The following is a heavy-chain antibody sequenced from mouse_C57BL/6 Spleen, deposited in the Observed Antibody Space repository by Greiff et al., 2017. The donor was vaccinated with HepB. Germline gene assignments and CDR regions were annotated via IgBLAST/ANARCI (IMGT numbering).Heavy chain of an antibody. D-gene: IGHD2-14*01. J-gene: IGHJ4*01. CDR2: IDPSDSYT. CDR3: ARRGLGHYAMDY. V-gene: IGHV1-59*01. Sequence: QVQLKQPGAELVRPGTSVKLSCKASGYTFTSYWMHWVKQRPGQGLEWIGVIDPSDSYTNYNQKFKGKATLTVDTSSSTAYMQLSSLTSEDSAVYYCARRGLGHYAMDYWGQGTSVTVSS. CDR1: GYTFTSYW.